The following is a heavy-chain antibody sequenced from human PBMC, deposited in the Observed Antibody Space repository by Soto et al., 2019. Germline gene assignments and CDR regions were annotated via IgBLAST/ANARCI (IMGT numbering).Heavy chain of an antibody. CDR3: ARDWAAGYWFDP. CDR2: INPNSGGT. V-gene: IGHV1-2*02. Sequence: ASVKVSCKASGYTFTGCYMHWVRQAPGQGLEWMGWINPNSGGTNYAQKFQGRVTMTRDTSISTAYMELSRLRSDDTAVYYCARDWAAGYWFDPWGQGTLVTVPS. D-gene: IGHD6-13*01. J-gene: IGHJ5*02. CDR1: GYTFTGCY.